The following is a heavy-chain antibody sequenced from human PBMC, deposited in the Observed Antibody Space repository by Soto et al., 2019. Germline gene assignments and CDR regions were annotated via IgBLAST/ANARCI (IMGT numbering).Heavy chain of an antibody. V-gene: IGHV3-7*01. CDR3: AGGGGWVIDS. J-gene: IGHJ4*02. D-gene: IGHD3-16*01. CDR2: IKQDGNEK. CDR1: KFTFSSYW. Sequence: EVQLVESGGGLVQPGGSLRLSCAASKFTFSSYWMNWVRQAPGKGLEWVANIKQDGNEKYYVDSVKGRFTISRDNAKNALYLQMNSLRAEDTAVYYCAGGGGWVIDSWGQGALVTVSS.